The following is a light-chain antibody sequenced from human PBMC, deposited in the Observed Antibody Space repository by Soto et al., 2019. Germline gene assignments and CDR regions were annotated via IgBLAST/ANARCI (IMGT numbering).Light chain of an antibody. CDR3: QQYNTYPWT. V-gene: IGKV1-5*03. J-gene: IGKJ1*01. Sequence: DIQMTQSPSSLSASVGDRVTITCRASQSISSYLNWYQQKPGKAPKLLIYTASTLQSGVPSRFSGSGSGAEFTLTISSLQPEDFATYYCQQYNTYPWTFGQGTKV. CDR2: TAS. CDR1: QSISSY.